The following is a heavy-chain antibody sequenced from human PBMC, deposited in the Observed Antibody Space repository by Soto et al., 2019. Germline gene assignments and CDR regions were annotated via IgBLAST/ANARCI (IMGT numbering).Heavy chain of an antibody. D-gene: IGHD3-10*01. CDR2: IFSNDEK. V-gene: IGHV2-26*01. CDR3: ARIRGYGSGSYALSYYYGMDV. CDR1: GFSLSNARMG. Sequence: QVTLKESGPVLVKPTETLTLTCTVSGFSLSNARMGVSWIRQPPGKALEWLAHIFSNDEKSYSTSLKSRLTIAKDTSKCQVDLTMTNSDPVDTATYYCARIRGYGSGSYALSYYYGMDVWGQGTTVTVSS. J-gene: IGHJ6*02.